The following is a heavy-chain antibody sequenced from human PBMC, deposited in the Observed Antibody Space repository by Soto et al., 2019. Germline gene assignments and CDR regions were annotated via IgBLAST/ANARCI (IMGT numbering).Heavy chain of an antibody. CDR3: ARHERYIGIDNSFDG. Sequence: PGESLKISCETPCFTFISSWIGWLRQMPGKGLALMGVIYPGDSDTRYDPSFQGHVAISADKSTSTTYLQWSALMASDTAIYYCARHERYIGIDNSFDGGGQGTQVKVSS. CDR1: CFTFISSW. V-gene: IGHV5-51*01. CDR2: IYPGDSDT. J-gene: IGHJ4*02. D-gene: IGHD3-3*02.